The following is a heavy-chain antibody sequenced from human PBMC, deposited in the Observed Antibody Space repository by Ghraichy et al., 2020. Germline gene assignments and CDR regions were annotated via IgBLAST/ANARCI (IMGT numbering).Heavy chain of an antibody. Sequence: SETLSLTCTVSGGSISSGSYYWSWIRQPAGKGLEWIGRIYTSGSTNYNPSLKSRVTISVDTSKNQFSLKLSSVTAADTAVYYCASSPYDILTGYSNWFDPWGQGTLVTVSS. J-gene: IGHJ5*02. V-gene: IGHV4-61*02. CDR3: ASSPYDILTGYSNWFDP. CDR1: GGSISSGSYY. CDR2: IYTSGST. D-gene: IGHD3-9*01.